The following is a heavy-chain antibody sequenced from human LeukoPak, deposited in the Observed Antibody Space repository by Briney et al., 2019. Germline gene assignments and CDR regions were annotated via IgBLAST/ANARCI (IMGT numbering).Heavy chain of an antibody. CDR2: INHSGST. Sequence: SETLSLTCAVYGGSFSGYYWSWIRQPPGKGLEWIGEINHSGSTNYNPSLKSRVTISVDTSKNQFSLKLSSVTAADTAVYYCARGRIAARPRAHYYYYYMDVWGKGTTVTVSS. D-gene: IGHD6-6*01. V-gene: IGHV4-34*01. CDR1: GGSFSGYY. CDR3: ARGRIAARPRAHYYYYYMDV. J-gene: IGHJ6*03.